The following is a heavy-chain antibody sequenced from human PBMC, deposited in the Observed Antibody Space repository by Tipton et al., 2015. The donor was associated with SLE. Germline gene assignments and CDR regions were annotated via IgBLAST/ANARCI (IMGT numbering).Heavy chain of an antibody. CDR1: GGSFSGYY. J-gene: IGHJ6*03. Sequence: TLSLTCAVYGGSFSGYYWSWIRQPPGKGLEWIGEVNYTGSTNYVPSLKSRVTISVDTSKNQFSLKLSSVTAADTAVYCCARASSSWPYYYYYMDVWGKGTTVTVSS. D-gene: IGHD6-13*01. CDR2: VNYTGST. V-gene: IGHV4-34*01. CDR3: ARASSSWPYYYYYMDV.